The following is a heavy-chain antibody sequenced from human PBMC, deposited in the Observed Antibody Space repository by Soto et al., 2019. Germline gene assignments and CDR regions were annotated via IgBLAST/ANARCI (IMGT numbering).Heavy chain of an antibody. CDR1: CGSISSGGYY. CDR3: ARGRRGVRGVPWAFDI. D-gene: IGHD3-10*01. CDR2: IYYSGST. J-gene: IGHJ3*02. Sequence: PSETLSLTCTVSCGSISSGGYYWSWIRQHPGKGLEWIGYIYYSGSTYYNPSLKSRVTISVDTSKNQFSLKLSSVTAADTAVYYCARGRRGVRGVPWAFDIWGQGTMVTVS. V-gene: IGHV4-31*02.